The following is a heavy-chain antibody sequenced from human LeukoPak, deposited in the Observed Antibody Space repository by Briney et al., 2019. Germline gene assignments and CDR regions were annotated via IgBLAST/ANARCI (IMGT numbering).Heavy chain of an antibody. V-gene: IGHV3-23*01. J-gene: IGHJ4*02. Sequence: AGGSLRLSCAASGFTVSSNYMSWVCQAPGKGLEWVSAISGSGGSTYYADSAKGRFTISRDNSKNTLYLQMNSLRAEDTAVYYCANERESIVVVPAAMWDWGQGTLVTVSS. D-gene: IGHD2-2*01. CDR3: ANERESIVVVPAAMWD. CDR2: ISGSGGST. CDR1: GFTVSSNY.